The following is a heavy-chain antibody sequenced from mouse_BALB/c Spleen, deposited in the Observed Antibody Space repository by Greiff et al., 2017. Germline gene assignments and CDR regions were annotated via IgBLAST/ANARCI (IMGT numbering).Heavy chain of an antibody. D-gene: IGHD2-14*01. CDR1: GYTFTSYW. CDR3: ARSDRYPLDY. V-gene: IGHV1S81*02. CDR2: INPSNGRT. J-gene: IGHJ2*01. Sequence: QVQLQQPGAELVKPGASVKLSCKASGYTFTSYWMHWVKQRPGQGLEWIGEINPSNGRTNYNEKFKSKATLTVDKSSSTAYMQLSSLTSEDSAVYYCARSDRYPLDYWGQGTTLTVSS.